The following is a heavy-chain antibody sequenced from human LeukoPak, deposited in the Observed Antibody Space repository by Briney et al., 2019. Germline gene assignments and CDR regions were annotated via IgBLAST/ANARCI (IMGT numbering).Heavy chain of an antibody. J-gene: IGHJ4*02. CDR2: ISYDGSNK. Sequence: GGSLRLSCAASGFTFSNYGLHWVRQAPGKGLEWVALISYDGSNKNYADSVKGRFTISRDNSKNTLYLQMNSLRAEDTAVYYCAKDSSSSWFGGDSKWGQGTLVTVSS. D-gene: IGHD6-13*01. CDR1: GFTFSNYG. CDR3: AKDSSSSWFGGDSK. V-gene: IGHV3-30*18.